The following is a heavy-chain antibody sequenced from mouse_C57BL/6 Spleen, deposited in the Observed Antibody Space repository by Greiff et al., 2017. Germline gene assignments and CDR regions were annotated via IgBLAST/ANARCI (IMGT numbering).Heavy chain of an antibody. V-gene: IGHV1-55*01. CDR2: FYPGSGST. J-gene: IGHJ4*01. CDR1: GYTFTSYW. Sequence: QVQLQQSGAELVKPGASVKMSCKASGYTFTSYWITWVKQRPGQGLEWIGDFYPGSGSTNYNEKFKSKATLTVDTSSSTAYMQLSSLTSEDSAVYYCARWGNYEDAMDYWGQGTSVTVSS. D-gene: IGHD2-1*01. CDR3: ARWGNYEDAMDY.